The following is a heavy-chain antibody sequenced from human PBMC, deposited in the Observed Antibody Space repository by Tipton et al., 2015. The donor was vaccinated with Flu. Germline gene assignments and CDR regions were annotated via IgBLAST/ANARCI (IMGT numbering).Heavy chain of an antibody. CDR2: IWYDGSNK. CDR3: ARGYDILTDGGGYFDY. J-gene: IGHJ4*02. V-gene: IGHV3-33*01. Sequence: SLRLSCAASGFTFSGYGMHWVRQAPGKGLEWVAVIWYDGSNKYYADSVKGRFTISRDNSKNTLYLQMNSLRAEDTAVYYCARGYDILTDGGGYFDYWGQGTLVTVSS. D-gene: IGHD3-9*01. CDR1: GFTFSGYG.